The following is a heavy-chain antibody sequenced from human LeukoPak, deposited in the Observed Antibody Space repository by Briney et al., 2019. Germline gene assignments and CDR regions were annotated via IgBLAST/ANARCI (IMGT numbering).Heavy chain of an antibody. Sequence: ASVKVSCKASGYTFTGYCMHWVRQAPGQGLEWMGRINPNSGGTNYAQKFQGRVTITRDTSISTAYMELSRLRSDDTAVYYCARQRFSIGLELDNWFDPWGQGTLVTVSS. V-gene: IGHV1-2*06. D-gene: IGHD1-7*01. CDR3: ARQRFSIGLELDNWFDP. J-gene: IGHJ5*02. CDR1: GYTFTGYC. CDR2: INPNSGGT.